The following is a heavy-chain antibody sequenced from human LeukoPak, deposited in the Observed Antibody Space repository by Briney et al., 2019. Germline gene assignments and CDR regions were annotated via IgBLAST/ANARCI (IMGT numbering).Heavy chain of an antibody. CDR3: AREGWRWLVRAFDY. J-gene: IGHJ4*02. Sequence: TSETLSLTCTVSGGSISSSSYYWDWIRQPPGKGLEWIGNIYYGGSTYYNPSLKSRVTISIDTSKDQFSLKLSSVTAADTAVYYCAREGWRWLVRAFDYWGQGTLVTVSS. CDR2: IYYGGST. V-gene: IGHV4-39*07. D-gene: IGHD6-19*01. CDR1: GGSISSSSYY.